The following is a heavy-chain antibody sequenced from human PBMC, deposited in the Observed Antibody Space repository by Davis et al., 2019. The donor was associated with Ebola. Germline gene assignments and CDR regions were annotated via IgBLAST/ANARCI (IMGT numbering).Heavy chain of an antibody. V-gene: IGHV3-7*01. D-gene: IGHD2-8*02. CDR2: IKQDGSEK. CDR3: ARVGYCTGGVCYQDLGV. Sequence: GESLKISCAASGFTFSSYWMSWVRQAPGKGLEWVANIKQDGSEKYYVDSVKGRFTISRDNAKNSLYLQMNSLRAEDTAVYYCARVGYCTGGVCYQDLGVWGQGTTVTVSS. CDR1: GFTFSSYW. J-gene: IGHJ6*02.